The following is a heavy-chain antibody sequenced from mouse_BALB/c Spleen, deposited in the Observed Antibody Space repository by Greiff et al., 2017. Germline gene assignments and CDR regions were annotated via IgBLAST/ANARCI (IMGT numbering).Heavy chain of an antibody. J-gene: IGHJ3*01. CDR1: GFTFSDYY. CDR2: ISDGGSYT. V-gene: IGHV5-4*02. D-gene: IGHD1-2*01. Sequence: EVKLMESGGGLVKPGGSLKLSCAASGFTFSDYYMYWVRQTPEKRLEWVATISDGGSYTYYPDSVKGRFTISRDNAKNNLYLQMSSLRSEDTAMYYCARDYGSWFAYWGQGTLVTVSA. CDR3: ARDYGSWFAY.